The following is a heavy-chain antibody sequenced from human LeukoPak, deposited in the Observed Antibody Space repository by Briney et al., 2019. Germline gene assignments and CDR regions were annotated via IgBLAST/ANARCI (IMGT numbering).Heavy chain of an antibody. Sequence: GGSLRLSCAVSGFTFSNYWMNWVRQAPGKGLEWVSYISDTGNTIYYADSVKGRFTISRDNAKNSLYLQMNSLRAEDTAVYYCARGGYFYYYMDVWGKGTTVTVSS. V-gene: IGHV3-48*04. CDR2: ISDTGNTI. CDR3: ARGGYFYYYMDV. J-gene: IGHJ6*03. CDR1: GFTFSNYW.